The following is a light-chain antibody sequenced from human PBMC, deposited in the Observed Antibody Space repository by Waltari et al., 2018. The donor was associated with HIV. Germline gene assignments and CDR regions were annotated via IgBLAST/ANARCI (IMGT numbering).Light chain of an antibody. J-gene: IGLJ1*01. V-gene: IGLV2-14*01. CDR1: SSPVAGYNY. Sequence: QSALTQPASVSGSPGPSTTISCPGPSSPVAGYNYVSCYQQHPGKAPKLMIYEVSNRPSGVSNRFSGSKSGNTASLTISGLQAEDEADYYCSSYTSSSTLSYVFGTGTKVTVL. CDR2: EVS. CDR3: SSYTSSSTLSYV.